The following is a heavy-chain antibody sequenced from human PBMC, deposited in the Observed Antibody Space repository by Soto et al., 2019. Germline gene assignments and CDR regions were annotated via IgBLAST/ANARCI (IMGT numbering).Heavy chain of an antibody. D-gene: IGHD6-6*01. CDR2: IYHSGST. J-gene: IGHJ3*02. CDR3: AREAEYSSSSYAFDI. Sequence: SWTLSLTCAASGGSIRSSNWWGWVRQPPGKGLEWIGEIYHSGSTNYNPSLKSRVTISVDKSKNQFSLKLSSVTAADTAVYYCAREAEYSSSSYAFDIWGQGTMVTVS. CDR1: GGSIRSSNW. V-gene: IGHV4-4*02.